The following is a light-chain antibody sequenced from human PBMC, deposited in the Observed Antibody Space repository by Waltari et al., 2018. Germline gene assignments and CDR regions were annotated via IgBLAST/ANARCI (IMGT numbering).Light chain of an antibody. J-gene: IGLJ3*02. CDR2: NNG. CDR3: STWDDSLNGPL. V-gene: IGLV1-44*01. Sequence: QSVLTQPPSESGAPGQTVTISCSGGKTNIGSNTVNWYHQVPGTAPRLIMYNNGRGPSGVPDRVSASKSGTSASLAISGLQPDDEATYYCSTWDDSLNGPLFGGGTKVTVL. CDR1: KTNIGSNT.